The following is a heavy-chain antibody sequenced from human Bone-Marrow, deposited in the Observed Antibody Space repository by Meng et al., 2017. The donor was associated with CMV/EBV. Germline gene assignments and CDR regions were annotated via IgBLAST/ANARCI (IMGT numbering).Heavy chain of an antibody. V-gene: IGHV4-61*01. D-gene: IGHD3-22*01. J-gene: IGHJ4*02. CDR1: GGSVSSGSYY. CDR2: IYYSGST. CDR3: ARETHYYDSSGYYPCDY. Sequence: GSLRLSCTVSGGSVSSGSYYWSWIRQPPGKGLEWIGYIYYSGSTNYNPSLKSRVTISVDTSKNQFSLKLSSVTAADTAVYYCARETHYYDSSGYYPCDYWGQGTLVTVSS.